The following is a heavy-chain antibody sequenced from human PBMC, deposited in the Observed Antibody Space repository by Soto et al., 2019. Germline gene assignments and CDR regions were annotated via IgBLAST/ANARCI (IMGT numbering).Heavy chain of an antibody. CDR1: GLTFSSSS. CDR2: ISENGDRQ. J-gene: IGHJ4*02. V-gene: IGHV3-30-3*01. CDR3: ARRLAPSVSALGY. D-gene: IGHD1-26*01. Sequence: QVQLVQSGGGVVQTGNSLRLSCTVSGLTFSSSSVHWVRQAPGKGLEWVAVISENGDRQYSTDSVRGRFLVSRDTFNNTIHLQMNSLRHEDTGEYFCARRLAPSVSALGYWGQGALVTVSS.